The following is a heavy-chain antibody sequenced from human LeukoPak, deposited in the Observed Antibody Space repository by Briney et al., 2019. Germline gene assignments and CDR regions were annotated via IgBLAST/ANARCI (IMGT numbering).Heavy chain of an antibody. J-gene: IGHJ6*02. CDR2: IYHSGST. Sequence: KPSETLSLTCTVSGYSISSGYYWGWIRQPPGKGLEWIGSIYHSGSTYYNPSLKSRVTISVDTSKNQFSLKLSSVTAADTAVYYCARGPYSSSIYYYYGMDVWGQGTTVTVSS. D-gene: IGHD6-13*01. CDR1: GYSISSGYY. V-gene: IGHV4-38-2*02. CDR3: ARGPYSSSIYYYYGMDV.